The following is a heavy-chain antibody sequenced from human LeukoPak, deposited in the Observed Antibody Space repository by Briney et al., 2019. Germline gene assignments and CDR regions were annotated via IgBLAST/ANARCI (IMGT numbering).Heavy chain of an antibody. D-gene: IGHD5-18*01. CDR2: ISSSGGSI. CDR1: GFTFSNYE. J-gene: IGHJ3*02. CDR3: ARETPMVKGDAFDI. Sequence: PGGSLRLSCAASGFTFSNYEMNWVRQAPGKGLEWVSYISSSGGSIFYADSVKGRFTISRDNAKNSLYLQLNSLRAEDTALYYCARETPMVKGDAFDIWGQGTMATVSS. V-gene: IGHV3-48*03.